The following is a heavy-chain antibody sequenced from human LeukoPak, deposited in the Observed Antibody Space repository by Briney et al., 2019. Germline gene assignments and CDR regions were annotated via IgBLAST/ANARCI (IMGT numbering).Heavy chain of an antibody. CDR3: ARGIVVVPAAIGFDY. J-gene: IGHJ4*02. CDR1: GGSFSGYY. V-gene: IGHV4-34*01. Sequence: SETLSLTCAVYGGSFSGYYWSWIRQPPGKGLEWIGEINHSGSTNYNPSLKSPVTISVDTSKNQFSLKLSSVTAADTAVYYCARGIVVVPAAIGFDYWGQGTLVTVSS. CDR2: INHSGST. D-gene: IGHD2-2*02.